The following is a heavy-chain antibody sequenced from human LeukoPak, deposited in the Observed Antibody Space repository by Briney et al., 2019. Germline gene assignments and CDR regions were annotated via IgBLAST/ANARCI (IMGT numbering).Heavy chain of an antibody. CDR2: IRANGDSK. D-gene: IGHD2-15*01. CDR1: GFPFGTYW. V-gene: IGHV3-23*01. Sequence: GGSLRFSFAAPGFPFGTYWMHWVGQAPGKGLEWFSAIRANGDSKFYADSVKGRFTISRDNSKNTLYLEMNSLRGEDTALYYCAKLIGSSSDIGWGRGTLVTVSS. J-gene: IGHJ4*02. CDR3: AKLIGSSSDIG.